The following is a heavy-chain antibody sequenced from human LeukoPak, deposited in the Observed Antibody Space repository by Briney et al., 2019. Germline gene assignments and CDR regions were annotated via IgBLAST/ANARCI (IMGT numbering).Heavy chain of an antibody. CDR3: ARGVGSGSYYKTTVGYFQH. CDR2: TYYRSKWYN. CDR1: GDSVPSNSAA. J-gene: IGHJ1*01. D-gene: IGHD3-10*01. Sequence: SQTLSLTCVISGDSVPSNSAAWNWIRQSPSRGLEWLGRTYYRSKWYNDYAVSVKSRITINPDTSKNQFSLQLNSVTPEDTAVYYCARGVGSGSYYKTTVGYFQHWGQGTLVTVSS. V-gene: IGHV6-1*01.